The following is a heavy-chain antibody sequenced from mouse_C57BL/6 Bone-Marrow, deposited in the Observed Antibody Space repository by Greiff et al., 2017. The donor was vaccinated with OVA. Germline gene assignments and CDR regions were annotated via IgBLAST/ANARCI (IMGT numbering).Heavy chain of an antibody. CDR3: ARHGSSPYYAMDY. CDR2: INPSSGYT. V-gene: IGHV1-7*01. J-gene: IGHJ4*01. D-gene: IGHD1-1*01. Sequence: QVQLKQSGAELAKPGASVKLSCKASGYTFTSYWMHWVKQRPGQGLEWIGYINPSSGYTKYNQKFKDKATLTADKSSSTAYMQLSSLTYGDSAVYYCARHGSSPYYAMDYWGQGTSVTVSS. CDR1: GYTFTSYW.